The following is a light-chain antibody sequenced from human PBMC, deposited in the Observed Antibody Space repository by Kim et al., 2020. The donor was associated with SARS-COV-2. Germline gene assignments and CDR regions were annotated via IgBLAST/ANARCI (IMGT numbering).Light chain of an antibody. CDR1: SSNIGAGHY. V-gene: IGLV1-40*01. J-gene: IGLJ3*02. CDR3: QSYDISLNAWV. Sequence: GVRSAYTGVSSNIGAGHYVHWCQRLPGAAPKLLIYANANRPSGVPDRFFGSKSGTSASLTITGLQSEDEADYYCQSYDISLNAWVFGGGTKLTVL. CDR2: ANA.